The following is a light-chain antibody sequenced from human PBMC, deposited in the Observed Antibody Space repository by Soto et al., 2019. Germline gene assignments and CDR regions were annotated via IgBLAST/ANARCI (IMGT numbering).Light chain of an antibody. V-gene: IGLV1-47*02. CDR1: NSNIGNNF. CDR2: SHN. J-gene: IGLJ2*01. CDR3: AAWDDSLSGVV. Sequence: QSVLTQPPSTSGTPGQRVTISCSGSNSNIGNNFVFWYQHLPGTAPKLLIYSHNQRSSGVPDRFSGSTSGTSASLAISGLRSEDEADYYCAAWDDSLSGVVFGGGTKLTVL.